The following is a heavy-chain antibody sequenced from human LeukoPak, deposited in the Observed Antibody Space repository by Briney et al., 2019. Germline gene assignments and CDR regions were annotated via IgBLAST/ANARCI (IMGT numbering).Heavy chain of an antibody. CDR3: ASVTTVTPVWYFDL. J-gene: IGHJ2*01. CDR1: GGTFSSYA. CDR2: IIPIFGTA. V-gene: IGHV1-69*05. Sequence: GSSVKVSCKASGGTFSSYAISWLRQAPGQGLEWMGRIIPIFGTANYARKFQGRVTITTDESTSTAYMELSSLRSEDTAVYYCASVTTVTPVWYFDLWGRGTLVTVSS. D-gene: IGHD4-17*01.